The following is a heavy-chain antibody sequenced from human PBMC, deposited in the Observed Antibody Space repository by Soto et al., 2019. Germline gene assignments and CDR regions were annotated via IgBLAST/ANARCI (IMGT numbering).Heavy chain of an antibody. CDR2: IIPIFGTA. J-gene: IGHJ6*02. CDR3: AREVVVVPAAGRNYYYYGMDI. CDR1: GGTFSSYA. Sequence: GASVKVSCKASGGTFSSYAISWVRQAPGQGLEWMGGIIPIFGTANYAQKFQGRVTITADESTSTAYMELSSLRSEDTAVYYCAREVVVVPAAGRNYYYYGMDIWGQGTTVTVSS. D-gene: IGHD2-2*01. V-gene: IGHV1-69*13.